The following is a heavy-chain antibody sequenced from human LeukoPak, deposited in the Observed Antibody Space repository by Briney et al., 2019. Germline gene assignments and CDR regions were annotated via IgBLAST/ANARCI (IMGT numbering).Heavy chain of an antibody. J-gene: IGHJ2*01. D-gene: IGHD5-18*01. Sequence: PGGSLRLSCAASGFTFSSYGMHWVRQAPGKGLEWVAVISYDGSNKYYADSVKGRFTISRDNSKNTLYLQMNSLRAEDTAVYYCAKDLDTAMAPYWYFDLWGRGTLVTVSS. CDR2: ISYDGSNK. CDR1: GFTFSSYG. CDR3: AKDLDTAMAPYWYFDL. V-gene: IGHV3-30*18.